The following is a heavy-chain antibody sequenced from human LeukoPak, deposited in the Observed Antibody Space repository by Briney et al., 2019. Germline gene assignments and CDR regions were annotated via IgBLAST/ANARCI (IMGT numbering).Heavy chain of an antibody. CDR1: GYTFTNYG. CDR3: ARGTCSGGSCYPDY. D-gene: IGHD2-15*01. V-gene: IGHV1-18*03. J-gene: IGHJ4*02. Sequence: ASVKVSCKASGYTFTNYGITWVRQAPGQGLEWMGWISSYNGYTKYAQKLQGRVTITRDTSASTAYMELSSLRSEDMAVYYCARGTCSGGSCYPDYWGQGTLVTVSS. CDR2: ISSYNGYT.